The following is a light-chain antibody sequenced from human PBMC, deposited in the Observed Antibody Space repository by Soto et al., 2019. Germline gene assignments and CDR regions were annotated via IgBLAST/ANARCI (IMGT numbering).Light chain of an antibody. CDR1: QSLSRN. J-gene: IGKJ3*01. V-gene: IGKV3D-15*01. Sequence: EILMTQSPATLSVSPGERATLSCRASQSLSRNLAWYQQKPGQAPRLLIYGASTRASGIPARFSGSGSGTEFTLTISILQSEDFALYYCQHYNDWPPPFTFGPGTKVDI. CDR2: GAS. CDR3: QHYNDWPPPFT.